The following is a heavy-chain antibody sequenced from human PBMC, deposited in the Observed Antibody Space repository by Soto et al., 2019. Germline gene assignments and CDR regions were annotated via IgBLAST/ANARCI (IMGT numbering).Heavy chain of an antibody. CDR3: ARDRSQGAAAINYYYYGMDV. Sequence: QVQLVESGGGLVKPGGSLRLSCAASGFTFSDYYMSWIRQDPGKGLEWVSYISTSGSYTNYADSVKGRFTISRDNAKNSLYLQVNSLRAEDTAVYYCARDRSQGAAAINYYYYGMDVWGQGTTVTVSS. CDR2: ISTSGSYT. V-gene: IGHV3-11*06. D-gene: IGHD2-2*01. J-gene: IGHJ6*02. CDR1: GFTFSDYY.